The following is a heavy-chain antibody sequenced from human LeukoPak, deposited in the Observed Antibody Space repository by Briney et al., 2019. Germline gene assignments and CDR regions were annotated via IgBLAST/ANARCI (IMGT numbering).Heavy chain of an antibody. CDR1: GVMFSNYW. CDR2: INHDGSEK. J-gene: IGHJ4*02. Sequence: GGSLRLSCAASGVMFSNYWMNWVRQAPGRGLEWVANINHDGSEKNYVDSVKGRFAISRDNGKNSVYLQMSSLRAEDAAVYYCVGGIGWLPDYWGQGTLVTVSS. D-gene: IGHD5-12*01. CDR3: VGGIGWLPDY. V-gene: IGHV3-7*04.